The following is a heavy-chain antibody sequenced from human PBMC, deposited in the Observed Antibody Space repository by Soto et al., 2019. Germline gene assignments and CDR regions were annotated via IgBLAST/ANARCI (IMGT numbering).Heavy chain of an antibody. V-gene: IGHV3-30*18. Sequence: GGSLRLSXAASGFTFSSYGMHWVCQAPGKGLEWVAVISYDGSNKYYADSVKGRFTISRDNSKNTLYLQMNSLRAEDTAVYYCAKPSSPMIVVVIPPDYWGQGTLVTVSS. CDR2: ISYDGSNK. D-gene: IGHD3-22*01. CDR1: GFTFSSYG. J-gene: IGHJ4*02. CDR3: AKPSSPMIVVVIPPDY.